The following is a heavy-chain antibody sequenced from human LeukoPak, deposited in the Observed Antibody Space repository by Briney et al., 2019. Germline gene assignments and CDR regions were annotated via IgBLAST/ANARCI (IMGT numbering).Heavy chain of an antibody. V-gene: IGHV1-18*01. D-gene: IGHD3-10*01. CDR1: GYTFTSYG. Sequence: ASVKVSCKASGYTFTSYGISWVRQAPGQGLEWMGWISAYNGNTNYAQKLQGRVTMTTDTSTSTAYMELRSLRSDDTAVYYCARDSDWRGESGNFDYWGQGTLVTVSS. CDR2: ISAYNGNT. J-gene: IGHJ4*02. CDR3: ARDSDWRGESGNFDY.